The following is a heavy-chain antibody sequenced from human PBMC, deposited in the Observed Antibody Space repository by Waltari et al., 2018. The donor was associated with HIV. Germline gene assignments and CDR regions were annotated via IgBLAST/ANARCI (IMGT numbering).Heavy chain of an antibody. CDR3: ARDRLSVTTRGGYYYGLDV. CDR2: IFQSGPT. D-gene: IGHD4-17*01. Sequence: QLQLQESGSGLVKPSQTLSLTCAVSGGSISSGGYSWTCIRQPPGKGLEWIGYIFQSGPTSSTPPLWSRVTISLARSKTQFSPKLRSVTAADTAVYYCARDRLSVTTRGGYYYGLDVWGQGTTVTVSS. CDR1: GGSISSGGYS. V-gene: IGHV4-30-2*01. J-gene: IGHJ6*02.